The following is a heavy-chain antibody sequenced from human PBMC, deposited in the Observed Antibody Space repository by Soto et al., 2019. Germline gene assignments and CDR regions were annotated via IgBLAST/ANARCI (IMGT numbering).Heavy chain of an antibody. V-gene: IGHV4-34*01. CDR3: ARGVGYCSGGSCIDAFDI. CDR1: GGSFSGYY. CDR2: INHSGST. Sequence: SETLSLTCAVYGGSFSGYYWSWIRQPSGKGLEWIGEINHSGSTNYNPSLKSRVTISVDTSKNQFSLKLSSVTAADTAVYYCARGVGYCSGGSCIDAFDIWGQGTMVTVS. D-gene: IGHD2-15*01. J-gene: IGHJ3*02.